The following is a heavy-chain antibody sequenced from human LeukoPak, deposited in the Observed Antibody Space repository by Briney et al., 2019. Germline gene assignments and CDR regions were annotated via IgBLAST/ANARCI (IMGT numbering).Heavy chain of an antibody. CDR1: GYSFTSYW. J-gene: IGHJ4*02. D-gene: IGHD2-15*01. CDR2: IYPGDSDT. V-gene: IGHV5-51*01. Sequence: GESLKISCKGSGYSFTSYWIGWVRQMPGKGLECMGMIYPGDSDTRYSPSFQGQVTISADKSTSTASLQWSSLKASDTAMYYCARRLCSGGSCYYFDYWGQGTLVTVSS. CDR3: ARRLCSGGSCYYFDY.